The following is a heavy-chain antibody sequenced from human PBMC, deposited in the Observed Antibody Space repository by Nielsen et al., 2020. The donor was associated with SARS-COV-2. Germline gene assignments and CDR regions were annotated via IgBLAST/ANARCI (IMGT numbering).Heavy chain of an antibody. CDR1: GYTFTSYG. Sequence: ASVKVSCKASGYTFTSYGISWVRQAPGQGLEWMGWISAYNGSTNYAQKLQGRVTMTTDTSTSTAYMELRSLRSDDTAVYYCARDSETYYYDSSGYPHDYWGQGTLVTVSS. CDR3: ARDSETYYYDSSGYPHDY. J-gene: IGHJ4*02. D-gene: IGHD3-22*01. V-gene: IGHV1-18*01. CDR2: ISAYNGST.